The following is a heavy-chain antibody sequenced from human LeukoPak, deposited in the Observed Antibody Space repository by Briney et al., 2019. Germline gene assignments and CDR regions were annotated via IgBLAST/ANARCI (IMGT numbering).Heavy chain of an antibody. CDR1: GFTFSSYG. CDR3: AKDMGGDYRIDY. D-gene: IGHD4-11*01. CDR2: ISYDGSNK. Sequence: GGSLRLSCAASGFTFSSYGMHWVRQAPGKGLEWVAVISYDGSNKYYADSVKGRFTISRDNSKNTLYLQMNSLRAEDTAVYYCAKDMGGDYRIDYWGQGTLVTVSP. J-gene: IGHJ4*02. V-gene: IGHV3-30*18.